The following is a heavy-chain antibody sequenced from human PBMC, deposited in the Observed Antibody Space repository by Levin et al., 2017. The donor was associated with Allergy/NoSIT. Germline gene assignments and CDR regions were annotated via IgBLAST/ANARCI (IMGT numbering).Heavy chain of an antibody. D-gene: IGHD1-26*01. J-gene: IGHJ2*01. CDR2: IYYSGST. V-gene: IGHV4-59*01. CDR3: ARVASYSGSYYWRSYWYFDL. Sequence: PSETLSLTCTVSGGSISSYYWSWIRQPPGKGLEWIGYIYYSGSTNYNPSLKSRVTISVDTSKNQFSLKLSSVTAADTAVYYCARVASYSGSYYWRSYWYFDLWGRGTLVTVSS. CDR1: GGSISSYY.